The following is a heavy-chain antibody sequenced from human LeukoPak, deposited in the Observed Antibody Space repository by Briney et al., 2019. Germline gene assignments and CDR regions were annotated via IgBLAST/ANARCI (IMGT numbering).Heavy chain of an antibody. V-gene: IGHV4-38-2*02. Sequence: NASETLSLTCTVSGYSISSGYYWGWIRQPPGKGLEWIGSIYHSGSTYYNPSLKSRVTISVDRSKNQFSLKLSSVTAADTAVYYCARGTAAGPPAAFDIWGQGTMVTVSS. J-gene: IGHJ3*02. CDR2: IYHSGST. CDR1: GYSISSGYY. CDR3: ARGTAAGPPAAFDI. D-gene: IGHD6-13*01.